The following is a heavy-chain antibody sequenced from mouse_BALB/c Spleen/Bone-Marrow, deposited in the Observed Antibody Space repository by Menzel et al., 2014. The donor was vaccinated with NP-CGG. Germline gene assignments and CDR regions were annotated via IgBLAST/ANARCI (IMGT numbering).Heavy chain of an antibody. J-gene: IGHJ4*01. CDR1: GYTFTSYY. Sequence: QVQLKQSGAELVKPGASVKLSCKASGYTFTSYYMYWVKQRPGQGLEWIGEINPSNGGTNFSEKFKSKATLTVDKSSSTAYMQLSSLTSEDSAVYYCTRGGWLAMDYWGQGTSVTVSS. D-gene: IGHD2-3*01. V-gene: IGHV1S81*02. CDR3: TRGGWLAMDY. CDR2: INPSNGGT.